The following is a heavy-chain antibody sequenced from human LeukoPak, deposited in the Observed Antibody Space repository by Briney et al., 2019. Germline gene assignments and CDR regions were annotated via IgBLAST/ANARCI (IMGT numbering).Heavy chain of an antibody. J-gene: IGHJ2*01. Sequence: GGSLRLSCAASGFTFSSYSMNWVRQAPGKGLEWVSAISGSGGSIYYADSVKGRFTISRDNSKNTLYLQMNSLRAEDTAVYYCAKFTQKGSPDHWYFDLWGRGTLVTVSS. V-gene: IGHV3-23*01. CDR1: GFTFSSYS. CDR2: ISGSGGSI. CDR3: AKFTQKGSPDHWYFDL. D-gene: IGHD6-6*01.